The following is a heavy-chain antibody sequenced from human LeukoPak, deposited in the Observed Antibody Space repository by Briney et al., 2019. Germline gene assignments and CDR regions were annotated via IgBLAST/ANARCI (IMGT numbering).Heavy chain of an antibody. V-gene: IGHV4-39*01. CDR1: SGSIGSSSNY. D-gene: IGHD2-8*01. Sequence: TSETLSLTCTVSSGSIGSSSNYWGWIRQAPGKGLEWIGNVYYSGSTFYNPSLKSRVTISVDTSKNQFSLKLRSVTAADTAIYYCARASSNVVFGNWFDPWGQGTLVTVSS. J-gene: IGHJ5*02. CDR3: ARASSNVVFGNWFDP. CDR2: VYYSGST.